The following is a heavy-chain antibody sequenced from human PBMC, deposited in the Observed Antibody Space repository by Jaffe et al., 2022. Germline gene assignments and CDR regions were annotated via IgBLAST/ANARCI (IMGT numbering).Heavy chain of an antibody. CDR3: ANTAPYYYGSGSYHDYYYYYMDV. Sequence: QVQLVESGGGVVQPGGSLRLSCAASGFTFSSYGMHWVRQAPGKGLEWVAFIRYDGSNKYYADSVKGRFTISRDNSKNTLYLQMNSLRAEDTAVYYCANTAPYYYGSGSYHDYYYYYMDVWGKGTTVTVSS. CDR2: IRYDGSNK. J-gene: IGHJ6*03. V-gene: IGHV3-30*02. D-gene: IGHD3-10*01. CDR1: GFTFSSYG.